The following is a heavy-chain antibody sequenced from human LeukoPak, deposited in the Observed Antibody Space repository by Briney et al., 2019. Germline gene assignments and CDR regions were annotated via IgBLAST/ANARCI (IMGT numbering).Heavy chain of an antibody. CDR2: ISGSGGST. D-gene: IGHD6-19*01. V-gene: IGHV3-23*01. Sequence: GGSLRLSCAASGFTFSSYAMSWVRQAPGKGLEWVSAISGSGGSTYYADSVKGRFTISRDNSKNTLYLQMNSLRAEDTAVYYGAREYSSGWREDWFDPWGQGTLVTVSS. J-gene: IGHJ5*02. CDR1: GFTFSSYA. CDR3: AREYSSGWREDWFDP.